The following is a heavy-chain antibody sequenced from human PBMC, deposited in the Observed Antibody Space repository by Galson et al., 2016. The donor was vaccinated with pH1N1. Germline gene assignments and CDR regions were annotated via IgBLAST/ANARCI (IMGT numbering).Heavy chain of an antibody. CDR1: GFSFSSYW. CDR2: IKQDGTEK. V-gene: IGHV3-7*04. J-gene: IGHJ4*02. Sequence: SLRLSCAASGFSFSSYWMSWVRQAPGKGLEWVANIKQDGTEKYYVASVKGRFTISRDNAKNSLYLQMNSLRVEDTAVYYCVRAIGAKSAYWGQGTLVTVPS. CDR3: VRAIGAKSAY. D-gene: IGHD4/OR15-4a*01.